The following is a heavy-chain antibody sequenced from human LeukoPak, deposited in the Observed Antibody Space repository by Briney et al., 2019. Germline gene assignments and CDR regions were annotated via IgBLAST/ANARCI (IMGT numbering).Heavy chain of an antibody. Sequence: GGSLRLSCAASGFTFSSYSMNWVRQAPGKGLEWVSSIGSANSYIYYADSLKGRFTISRDNAKNSRYLQMNSLRAEDTAVYYCAGASGGNRPFDYWGQGTLVTVSS. CDR1: GFTFSSYS. D-gene: IGHD1-14*01. V-gene: IGHV3-21*01. CDR3: AGASGGNRPFDY. CDR2: IGSANSYI. J-gene: IGHJ4*02.